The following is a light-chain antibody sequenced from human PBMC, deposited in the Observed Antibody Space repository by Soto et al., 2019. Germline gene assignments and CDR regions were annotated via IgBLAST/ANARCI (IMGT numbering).Light chain of an antibody. J-gene: IGKJ1*01. V-gene: IGKV1-39*01. CDR1: QRISTY. CDR2: AAS. Sequence: DIQMTQSPSTLSAGVGDRVTITCRASQRISTYLNWYQQKPGNAPTLLIYAASSLQSGVPSRFSGGGSGTEFTLTINTLQPEDFATYFCQQCYSSPRTFGQGTKVEIK. CDR3: QQCYSSPRT.